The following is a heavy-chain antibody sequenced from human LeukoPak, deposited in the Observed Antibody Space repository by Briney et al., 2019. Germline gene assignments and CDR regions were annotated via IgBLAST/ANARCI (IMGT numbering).Heavy chain of an antibody. CDR1: GGSFSGYY. J-gene: IGHJ4*02. D-gene: IGHD3-3*01. CDR2: INHSGST. Sequence: SETLSLTCAVYGGSFSGYYWSWIRQPPGKGLEWIGEINHSGSTNYNPSLKSRVTISVDTSKNQFSLKLSSLTAADTAVYYCARAAGGVWSVYYTDRILFDYWGQGTLVTVSS. V-gene: IGHV4-34*01. CDR3: ARAAGGVWSVYYTDRILFDY.